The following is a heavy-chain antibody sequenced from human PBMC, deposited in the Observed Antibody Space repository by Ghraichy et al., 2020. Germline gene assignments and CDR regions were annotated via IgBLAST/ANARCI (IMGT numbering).Heavy chain of an antibody. CDR1: GASISSYY. Sequence: SETLSLTCTVSGASISSYYWSWIRQPPGKGLEWIGYIYYSGSTNYNPSLKSRVTISVDTSKNQFSLKLSSVTAADTAVYYCARGGDGDYFDYWGQGTLVTVSS. V-gene: IGHV4-59*01. J-gene: IGHJ4*02. CDR2: IYYSGST. CDR3: ARGGDGDYFDY. D-gene: IGHD5-24*01.